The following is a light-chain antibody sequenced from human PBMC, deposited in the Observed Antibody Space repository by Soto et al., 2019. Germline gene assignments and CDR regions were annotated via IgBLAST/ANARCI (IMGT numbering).Light chain of an antibody. CDR2: AAA. Sequence: DLQMTQSPSSLSASVGDRVTITCRASQSITKYLNWYRQKPGKAPELLIYAAATLQSGVPSRFSGSGSGTEVTLTISSLEPEDFATYYCQHTYSSPRTFGQGTKVDI. CDR1: QSITKY. CDR3: QHTYSSPRT. J-gene: IGKJ1*01. V-gene: IGKV1-39*01.